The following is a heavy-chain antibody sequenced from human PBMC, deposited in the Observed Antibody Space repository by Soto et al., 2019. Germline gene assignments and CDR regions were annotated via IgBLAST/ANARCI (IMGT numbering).Heavy chain of an antibody. J-gene: IGHJ6*02. Sequence: QTGGSLRLSCAASGFTFSSYEMNWVRQAPGKGLEWVSYISSSGSTIYYADSVKGRFTISRDNAKNSLYLQMNSLRAEDTAVYHCARGWSTVRSYYGMDVWGQGTTVTVSS. CDR1: GFTFSSYE. V-gene: IGHV3-48*03. CDR2: ISSSGSTI. CDR3: ARGWSTVRSYYGMDV. D-gene: IGHD6-13*01.